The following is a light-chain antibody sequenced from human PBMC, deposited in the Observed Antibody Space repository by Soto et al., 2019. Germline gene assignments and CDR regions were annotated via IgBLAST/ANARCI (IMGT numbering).Light chain of an antibody. CDR3: SSYAGSSNWV. J-gene: IGLJ3*02. V-gene: IGLV2-8*01. CDR2: EVT. CDR1: SSDVGAYNY. Sequence: QSALTQPPSASGSPGQSVTISCTGTSSDVGAYNYVSWYQQHPGKAPKLMIYEVTKRPSGVPDRYSGSKSGNTAFLTVSGLQADDEAVYYCSSYAGSSNWVFGGGTKLTVL.